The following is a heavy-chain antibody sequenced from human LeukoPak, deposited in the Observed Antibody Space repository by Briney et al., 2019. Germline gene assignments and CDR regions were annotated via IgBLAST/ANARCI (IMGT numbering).Heavy chain of an antibody. D-gene: IGHD6-19*01. Sequence: SETLSLTCTVSGGSISSSSYYWGWIRQPPGKGLEWIGSIYYSGSTYYNPSLKSRVTISVDTSKNQFSLKLSSVTAADTAVYYSARVKGYSSGWYVTNWFDPWGQGTLVTVSS. J-gene: IGHJ5*02. CDR2: IYYSGST. V-gene: IGHV4-39*07. CDR1: GGSISSSSYY. CDR3: ARVKGYSSGWYVTNWFDP.